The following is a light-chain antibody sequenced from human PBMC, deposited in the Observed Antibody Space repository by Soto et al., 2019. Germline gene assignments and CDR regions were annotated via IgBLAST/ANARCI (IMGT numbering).Light chain of an antibody. V-gene: IGKV1-39*01. CDR3: QQVYSTPFT. J-gene: IGKJ3*01. CDR1: QSISSY. CDR2: AAS. Sequence: DIQMTQSPSSLSASVGDRVTITCRASQSISSYLNWYQQKPGKAPKLLIYAASSLQSWFPGRFSGSGSETDFTLTISSLQPEDVATYYCQQVYSTPFTFGPGTKVDI.